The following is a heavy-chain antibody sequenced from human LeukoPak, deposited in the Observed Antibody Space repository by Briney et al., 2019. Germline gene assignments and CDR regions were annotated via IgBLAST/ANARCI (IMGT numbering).Heavy chain of an antibody. CDR1: GYTFTSYA. V-gene: IGHV1-69*13. CDR3: ARGSYEDPPLDY. J-gene: IGHJ4*02. Sequence: GASVKVSCTASGYTFTSYAMNWVRQAPGQGLEWMGGIIPIFGTANYAQKFQGRVTITADESTSTAYMELSSLRSEDTAVYFCARGSYEDPPLDYWGQGTLVTVSS. CDR2: IIPIFGTA. D-gene: IGHD2-8*01.